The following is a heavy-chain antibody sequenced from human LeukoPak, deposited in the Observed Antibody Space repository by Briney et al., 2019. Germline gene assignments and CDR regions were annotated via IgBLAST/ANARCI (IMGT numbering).Heavy chain of an antibody. CDR2: IGSDYNT. Sequence: GGSLRLSCAASGFTFSSYAMNWVRQAPGKGLEWVSSIGSDYNTYYADSVKGRFTISRDNSKNTLYLQMNSLTDEGTAAYYCAKGKRSSCFDPWGQGTLVTVSS. CDR3: AKGKRSSCFDP. D-gene: IGHD6-6*01. J-gene: IGHJ5*02. V-gene: IGHV3-23*01. CDR1: GFTFSSYA.